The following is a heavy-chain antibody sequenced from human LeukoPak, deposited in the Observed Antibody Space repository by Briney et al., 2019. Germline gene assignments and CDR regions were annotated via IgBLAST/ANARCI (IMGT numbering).Heavy chain of an antibody. CDR3: ATLDLPPSTAAVAS. D-gene: IGHD6-13*01. J-gene: IGHJ5*01. V-gene: IGHV1-24*01. CDR1: GYTLSELS. CDR2: FVLEDGER. Sequence: ASVKVSCKVSGYTLSELSIHWVRQGPGKGLEWMAGFVLEDGERIYAQKFRGRVRVTEDTSTDTAYMKLSSLRSEDTAVYYCATLDLPPSTAAVASWGQGTLVTVSS.